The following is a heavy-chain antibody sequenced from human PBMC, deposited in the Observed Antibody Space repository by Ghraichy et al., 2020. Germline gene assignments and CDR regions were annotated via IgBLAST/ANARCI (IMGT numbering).Heavy chain of an antibody. CDR1: GLTFSSYW. CDR3: AGDRLPWSYRGLHV. V-gene: IGHV3-7*03. CDR2: IKQDGSEK. D-gene: IGHD4-11*01. J-gene: IGHJ6*02. Sequence: GGSLRLSCEVSGLTFSSYWMSWVRQAPGNGLEWVANIKQDGSEKYYVDSVKGRFTISRDNADNSLYLQLNSLRDEDTAVYYCAGDRLPWSYRGLHVWGQGTTVTVPS.